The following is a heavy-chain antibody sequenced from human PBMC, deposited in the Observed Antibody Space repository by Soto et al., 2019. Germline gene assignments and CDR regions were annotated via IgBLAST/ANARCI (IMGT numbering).Heavy chain of an antibody. V-gene: IGHV1-69*02. CDR3: ARNWFDP. CDR1: GGTFSSYT. Sequence: QVQLVQSGAEVKKPGSSVKVSCKASGGTFSSYTISWVRQAPGQGLEWMGRIIPILGIANYAQKFQGRVTIAADKSASTAYMELSRLRAEEPAVYYCARNWFDPWGQGTLVTVSS. CDR2: IIPILGIA. J-gene: IGHJ5*02.